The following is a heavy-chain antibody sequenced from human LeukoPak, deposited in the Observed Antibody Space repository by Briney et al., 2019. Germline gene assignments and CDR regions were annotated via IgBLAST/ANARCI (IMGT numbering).Heavy chain of an antibody. J-gene: IGHJ4*02. CDR3: ARVGSGWLTFDY. CDR1: GLTHSSNY. V-gene: IGHV3-53*01. D-gene: IGHD6-19*01. CDR2: IYSGGST. Sequence: GGSLRLSCAASGLTHSSNYMSCVRQAPGKGLVWGSVIYSGGSTYYADSVKGRFTISRDNSKNTLYLQMNSLRAEDTAVYYCARVGSGWLTFDYWGQGTLVTVSS.